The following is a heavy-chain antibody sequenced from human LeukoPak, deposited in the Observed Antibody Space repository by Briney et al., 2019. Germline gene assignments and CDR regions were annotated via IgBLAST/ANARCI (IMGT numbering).Heavy chain of an antibody. Sequence: SVKVSCKASGGTFSSYAISWVRQAPGQGLEWMGGIIPIFGTANYAQKFQGRVTITTDESTSTAYMELSSLRSEDTAVYYCARGTIFGVVPKDYWGQGTLVTVSS. CDR1: GGTFSSYA. J-gene: IGHJ4*02. D-gene: IGHD3-3*01. CDR3: ARGTIFGVVPKDY. V-gene: IGHV1-69*05. CDR2: IIPIFGTA.